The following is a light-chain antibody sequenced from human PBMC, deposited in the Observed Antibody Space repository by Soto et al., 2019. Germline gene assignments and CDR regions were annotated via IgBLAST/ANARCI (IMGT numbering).Light chain of an antibody. J-gene: IGKJ1*01. CDR1: QSISSW. Sequence: DIQMTQSPSTLSASVGDRVTITCRASQSISSWLAWYQQKPGKAPKLLIYDASSLESGVPSRFSGSGSGTEFTLTISSLQPDDFATYYSQHRTFGQGTKVENK. CDR3: QHRT. V-gene: IGKV1-5*01. CDR2: DAS.